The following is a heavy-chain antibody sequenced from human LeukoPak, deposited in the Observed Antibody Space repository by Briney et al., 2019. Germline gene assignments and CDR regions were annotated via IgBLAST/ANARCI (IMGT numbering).Heavy chain of an antibody. CDR2: INHSGST. CDR1: GGSFSGYY. CDR3: ARGGYSGYPTPLYYGMDV. Sequence: SDTLSLTCAVYGGSFSGYYWSWIRQPPGKGLEWIGEINHSGSTNYNSSLRSRVTISVDTSKNQFSLKLSSVTAADTAVYYCARGGYSGYPTPLYYGMDVWGKGTTVTVSS. V-gene: IGHV4-34*01. J-gene: IGHJ6*04. D-gene: IGHD5-12*01.